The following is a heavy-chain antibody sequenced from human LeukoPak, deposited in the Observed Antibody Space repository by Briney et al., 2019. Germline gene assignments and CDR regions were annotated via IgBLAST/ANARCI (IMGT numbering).Heavy chain of an antibody. CDR1: GFTFSSYS. V-gene: IGHV3-21*01. CDR2: ISSSSSYI. J-gene: IGHJ4*02. D-gene: IGHD3-22*01. CDR3: ARDLSSGYYADY. Sequence: AGGSLRLSCAASGFTFSSYSMNWVRQAPGKGLEWVSSISSSSSYIYYADSVKGRFTISRDNAKNSLYLQMNSLRAEDTAVYYCARDLSSGYYADYWGQGTLVTVSS.